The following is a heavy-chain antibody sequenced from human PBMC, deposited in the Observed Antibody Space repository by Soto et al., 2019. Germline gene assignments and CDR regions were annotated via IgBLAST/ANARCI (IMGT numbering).Heavy chain of an antibody. J-gene: IGHJ4*02. V-gene: IGHV4-31*03. CDR3: ARVVSGSYLDY. CDR1: GGTITTGGHF. CDR2: IYYSGTT. Sequence: QVQLQESGPGLVKASQTLSLTCTVSGGTITTGGHFWSWIRQYPGKGLEWIGYIYYSGTTHYNPSLKSRVTISIDTSKNQFSLNLSSVTAADTAVYYCARVVSGSYLDYRGQGTLVTVSS. D-gene: IGHD1-26*01.